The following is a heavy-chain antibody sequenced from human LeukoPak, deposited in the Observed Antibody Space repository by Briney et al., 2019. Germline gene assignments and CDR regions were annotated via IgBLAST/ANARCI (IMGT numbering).Heavy chain of an antibody. D-gene: IGHD3-3*01. J-gene: IGHJ4*02. CDR1: RFTLSTYW. V-gene: IGHV3-7*01. CDR2: IKQDGGQE. CDR3: ARGVPYDSWSGPHYSDY. Sequence: GGSLRLSCAASRFTLSTYWMSWVRQAPGKGLEWVAHIKQDGGQEYYVDSVKGRFTISRDSAKNSLYLQMNSLRAEDTAVYYCARGVPYDSWSGPHYSDYWGQGTMVTVSS.